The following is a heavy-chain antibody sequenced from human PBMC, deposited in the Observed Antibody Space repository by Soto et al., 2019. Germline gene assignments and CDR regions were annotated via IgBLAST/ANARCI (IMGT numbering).Heavy chain of an antibody. J-gene: IGHJ4*02. Sequence: GAALRLSCTVSGIAISNYGIKWVRQAAGERLEWVWSITKSDNTYYSDSVKGRFAISRDNAKSSASLQMRTLRVEDTAVYYCAREDRITIPGVSDFWGQGTLVTVSS. V-gene: IGHV3-21*01. D-gene: IGHD2-2*01. CDR2: ITKSDNT. CDR3: AREDRITIPGVSDF. CDR1: GIAISNYG.